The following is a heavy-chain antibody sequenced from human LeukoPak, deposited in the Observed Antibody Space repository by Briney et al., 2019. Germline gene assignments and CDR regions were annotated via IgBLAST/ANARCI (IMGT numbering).Heavy chain of an antibody. V-gene: IGHV3-30-3*01. D-gene: IGHD3-22*01. CDR1: GFTFSSYA. J-gene: IGHJ4*02. Sequence: PGGSLRLSCAASGFTFSSYAMHWVRQAPGKGLEWVAVISYDGSNKYYADSVKGRITISRDNSKNTLYLQMNSLRAEDTAVYHCARGSYYYDSSAYYSPSYYFDYWGQGTLVTVSS. CDR3: ARGSYYYDSSAYYSPSYYFDY. CDR2: ISYDGSNK.